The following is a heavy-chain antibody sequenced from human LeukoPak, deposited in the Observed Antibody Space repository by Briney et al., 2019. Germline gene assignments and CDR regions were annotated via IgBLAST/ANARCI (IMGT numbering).Heavy chain of an antibody. V-gene: IGHV4-59*01. CDR1: GGSISTYY. CDR2: IYYSGST. D-gene: IGHD3-22*01. Sequence: SETLSLTCTVSGGSISTYYWSWIRQPPGKGLEWIGYIYYSGSTNYNPSLKSRVSISVDTSKNQFSLRLNSVTAADTAVYYCARVWGVTDFYDSRGAFDIWGQGTMVTVSS. J-gene: IGHJ3*02. CDR3: ARVWGVTDFYDSRGAFDI.